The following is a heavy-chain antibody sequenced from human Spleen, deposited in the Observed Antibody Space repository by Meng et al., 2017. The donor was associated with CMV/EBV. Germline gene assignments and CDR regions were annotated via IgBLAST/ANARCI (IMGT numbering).Heavy chain of an antibody. CDR2: ISWNSGSI. Sequence: SLKISCAASGFTFSSYEMNWVHQAPGKGLEWVSGISWNSGSIGYADSVKGRFTISRDNARNSLYLQMNSLRTEDTALYYCAKDKMDTAMVDYGMDVWGQGTTVTVSS. J-gene: IGHJ6*02. CDR3: AKDKMDTAMVDYGMDV. V-gene: IGHV3-9*01. CDR1: GFTFSSYE. D-gene: IGHD5-18*01.